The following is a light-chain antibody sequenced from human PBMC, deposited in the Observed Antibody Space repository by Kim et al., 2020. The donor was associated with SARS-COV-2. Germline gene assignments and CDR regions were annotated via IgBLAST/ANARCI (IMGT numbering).Light chain of an antibody. Sequence: PEQSDTLSSTGTSSDVCANTFVSWFQHLPGEAPKLILYQVDRRPSGVPDRFSGSKSGNPASLTVSGLHTDDEADYYCSSFAGRNWVFGGGTQLTVL. J-gene: IGLJ3*02. V-gene: IGLV2-8*01. CDR1: SSDVCANTF. CDR3: SSFAGRNWV. CDR2: QVD.